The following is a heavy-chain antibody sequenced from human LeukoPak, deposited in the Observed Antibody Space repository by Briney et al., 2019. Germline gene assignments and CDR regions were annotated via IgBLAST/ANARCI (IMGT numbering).Heavy chain of an antibody. V-gene: IGHV1-18*01. Sequence: ASVKVSCKASGYTFTSYGISWVRQAPGQGLEWMGWISAYNGNTNYAQKLQGRVTMTTDTSTSTAYMELSSLRSEDTAVYYCARDFENDPKDPNYYYYMDVWGKGTTVTVSS. CDR2: ISAYNGNT. D-gene: IGHD1-1*01. CDR3: ARDFENDPKDPNYYYYMDV. J-gene: IGHJ6*03. CDR1: GYTFTSYG.